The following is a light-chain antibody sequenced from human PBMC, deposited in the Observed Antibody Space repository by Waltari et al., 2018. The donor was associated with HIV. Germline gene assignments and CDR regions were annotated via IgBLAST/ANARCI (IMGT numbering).Light chain of an antibody. J-gene: IGKJ1*01. V-gene: IGKV1-12*01. CDR2: SAS. CDR1: QNILNW. Sequence: DIQLTQSSSSVSASVGDRVTITCRASQNILNWLAWYQQKPGRAPKLLIYSASDLQYGVPSRFSGSGSGTDFSLTISSLQPEDFATYYCQQANSFPRTFGQGTTVEI. CDR3: QQANSFPRT.